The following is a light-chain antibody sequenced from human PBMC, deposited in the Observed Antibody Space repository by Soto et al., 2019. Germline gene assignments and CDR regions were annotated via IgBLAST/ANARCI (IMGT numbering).Light chain of an antibody. CDR2: HAS. CDR3: QQHNQWPIN. CDR1: QTVGTY. Sequence: EIVITHSPATLAVPPVDTAPLSCRASQTVGTYLAWYQQKPGQAPRLLIYHASTRATGIPARFSGSGSGTEFTLTINSLQSEDSAVYSCQQHNQWPINFGQGTRRENK. J-gene: IGKJ5*01. V-gene: IGKV3-15*01.